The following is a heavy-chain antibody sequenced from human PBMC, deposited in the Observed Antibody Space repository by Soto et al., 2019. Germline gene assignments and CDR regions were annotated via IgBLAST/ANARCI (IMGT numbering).Heavy chain of an antibody. V-gene: IGHV3-53*01. Sequence: GGSLRLSCAASGFTVSSNYMSWVRQAPGKGLEWVPVIYSGGSTYYADSVKGRFTISRDNSKNTLYLQMNSLRAEDTAVYYCARALVATHGGGNYYGMDVWGQGTTVTVSS. J-gene: IGHJ6*02. CDR2: IYSGGST. D-gene: IGHD5-12*01. CDR1: GFTVSSNY. CDR3: ARALVATHGGGNYYGMDV.